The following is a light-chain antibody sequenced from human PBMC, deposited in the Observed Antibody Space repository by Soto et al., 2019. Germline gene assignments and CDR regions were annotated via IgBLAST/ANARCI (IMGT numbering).Light chain of an antibody. Sequence: EIVLTQSPGTLSLSPGERATLSCRASQSISISYLAWYQQKAGLAPRLLIYGASIRATGIPDRFSGSGSGTDFTLTISRLEPEDFAIYDCQQFGSSPPSVTFGQGTRLDIK. J-gene: IGKJ5*01. CDR3: QQFGSSPPSVT. CDR2: GAS. CDR1: QSISISY. V-gene: IGKV3-20*01.